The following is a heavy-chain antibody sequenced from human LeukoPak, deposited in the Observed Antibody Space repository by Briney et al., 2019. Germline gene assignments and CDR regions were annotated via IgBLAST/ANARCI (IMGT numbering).Heavy chain of an antibody. V-gene: IGHV3-23*01. D-gene: IGHD3-22*01. CDR2: ISGSGGST. CDR1: GFTFSSYA. Sequence: QPGGSLRLSCAASGFTFSSYAMSWVRQAPGKGLEWVSAISGSGGSTYYADSVKGRFTISRDNSKNTLYLQMNSLRAEDTAVYYCVHYYDSSGYYSGRAADYWGQGTLVTVSS. CDR3: VHYYDSSGYYSGRAADY. J-gene: IGHJ4*02.